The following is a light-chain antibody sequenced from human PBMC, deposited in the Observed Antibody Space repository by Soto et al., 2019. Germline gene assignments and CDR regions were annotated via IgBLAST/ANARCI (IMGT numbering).Light chain of an antibody. Sequence: EIVLTQSPATLSLSPGDRAVLSCRASQSDSRSLTWYQHKPGQAPRLLIYDASTRATGIPRRFSGSGSGTDFTLTISSLEPEDFAVYYCQQRSNRFGGGTKVEIK. CDR2: DAS. CDR3: QQRSNR. CDR1: QSDSRS. J-gene: IGKJ4*01. V-gene: IGKV3-11*01.